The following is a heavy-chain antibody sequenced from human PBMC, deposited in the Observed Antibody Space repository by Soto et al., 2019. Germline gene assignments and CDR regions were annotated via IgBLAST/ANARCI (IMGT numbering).Heavy chain of an antibody. CDR2: LYYTGST. CDR3: ARGGGYDFRSSQAPPIDV. Sequence: KPSDALSLTCNVSGGSISDFYWSWIRQSPGKRLEWVGYLYYTGSTNYNPALKSRVTISLDTSKTQFSLKLGSVTAADTAVYYCARGGGYDFRSSQAPPIDVWGQGTTVTV. V-gene: IGHV4-59*07. D-gene: IGHD3-3*01. J-gene: IGHJ6*02. CDR1: GGSISDFY.